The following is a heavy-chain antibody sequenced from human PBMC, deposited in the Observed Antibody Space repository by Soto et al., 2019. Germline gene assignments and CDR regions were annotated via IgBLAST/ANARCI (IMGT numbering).Heavy chain of an antibody. CDR1: GCSMNDYY. CDR3: ASGGIASRYYGLDV. D-gene: IGHD2-15*01. Sequence: SETLSLTCSVSGCSMNDYYWSWNRPPAGKGLEWIVRIFTSGNTNYNPSLRSRLTMSVNTSTDPVSLRLTSVTAGHTAVYYCASGGIASRYYGLDVWGQGTTVTVSS. J-gene: IGHJ6*02. CDR2: IFTSGNT. V-gene: IGHV4-4*07.